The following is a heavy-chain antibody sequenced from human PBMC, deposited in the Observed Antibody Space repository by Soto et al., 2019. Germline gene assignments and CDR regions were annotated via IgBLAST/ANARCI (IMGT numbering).Heavy chain of an antibody. CDR1: GFTFTSYA. Sequence: DVQVLEAGGGLVQPGGSLRLSCAASGFTFTSYAMSWVRQAPGKGLEWVSGISPSGGTTYYADSVKGRFTISRDNSKNTLYLQMNSLIAEDTAVYYCAKGGGGVIANYWGQGTLVTVSS. J-gene: IGHJ4*02. CDR2: ISPSGGTT. CDR3: AKGGGGVIANY. D-gene: IGHD3-16*02. V-gene: IGHV3-23*01.